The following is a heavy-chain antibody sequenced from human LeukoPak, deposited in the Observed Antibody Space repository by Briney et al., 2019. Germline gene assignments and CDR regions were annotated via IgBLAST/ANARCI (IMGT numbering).Heavy chain of an antibody. CDR1: GFTVSSNY. V-gene: IGHV3-66*02. CDR2: IYSGGST. J-gene: IGHJ5*02. CDR3: ARSLYCSGGSCYAGWFDP. D-gene: IGHD2-15*01. Sequence: GGSLRLSCAASGFTVSSNYMSWVRQAPGKGLEWVSVIYSGGSTYYAGSVKGRFTISRDNSKNTLYLQMNSLRAEDTAVYYCARSLYCSGGSCYAGWFDPWGQGTLVTVSS.